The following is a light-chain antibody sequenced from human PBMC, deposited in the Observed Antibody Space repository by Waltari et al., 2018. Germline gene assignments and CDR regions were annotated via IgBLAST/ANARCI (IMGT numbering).Light chain of an antibody. V-gene: IGKV3-11*01. CDR2: DAS. CDR3: QQRSNWPPGYT. Sequence: EIVLTQSPATLSLSPGEIATLSCRASQSVSSYLAWYQQKPGPAPRLLIYDASNRAPGIPARFSGGVSGTDFTLTISSLEPEDFAVYYCQQRSNWPPGYTFGQGTKLESK. CDR1: QSVSSY. J-gene: IGKJ2*01.